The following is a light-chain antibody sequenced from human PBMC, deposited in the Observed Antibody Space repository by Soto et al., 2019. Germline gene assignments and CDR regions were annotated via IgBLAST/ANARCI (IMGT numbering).Light chain of an antibody. V-gene: IGKV3-11*01. CDR1: QSVSSNY. Sequence: EIVLTQSPGTLSLSPGERATLSFRASQSVSSNYLAWYQQKPGLAPRLLFFDASNRVTGVPARFSAGGSGTDFTLIISNLEPEDFAVYYCQQPVNWPPTLGGETKVDIK. J-gene: IGKJ4*01. CDR3: QQPVNWPPT. CDR2: DAS.